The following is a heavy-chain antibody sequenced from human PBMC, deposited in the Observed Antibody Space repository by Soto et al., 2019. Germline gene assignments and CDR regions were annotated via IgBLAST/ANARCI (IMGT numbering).Heavy chain of an antibody. V-gene: IGHV1-69*12. CDR3: ARDGIAARPIAWFDP. Sequence: QVQLVQSGAEVKKPGSSVKVSCKASGGTFSSYAIRWVRQAPGQGLEWMGGITPIFGAADYAQKFQGRVTITADESTSTACMELSSLRSEGTAVYYCARDGIAARPIAWFDPWGQGTLVTVSS. J-gene: IGHJ5*02. D-gene: IGHD6-6*01. CDR2: ITPIFGAA. CDR1: GGTFSSYA.